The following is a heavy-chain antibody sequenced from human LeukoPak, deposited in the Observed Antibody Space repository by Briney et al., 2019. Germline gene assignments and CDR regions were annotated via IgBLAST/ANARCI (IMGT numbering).Heavy chain of an antibody. CDR1: GGSISSSSYY. Sequence: PSETLSLTCTVSGGSISSSSYYWGWIRQPPGKGLEWIGSIYYSGSTYYNPSLKSRVTISVDTSKNQFSLKLSSVTAADTAVYYCARNDYSQRYYGMDVWGQGTTVTVSS. CDR3: ARNDYSQRYYGMDV. D-gene: IGHD1-1*01. CDR2: IYYSGST. V-gene: IGHV4-39*07. J-gene: IGHJ6*02.